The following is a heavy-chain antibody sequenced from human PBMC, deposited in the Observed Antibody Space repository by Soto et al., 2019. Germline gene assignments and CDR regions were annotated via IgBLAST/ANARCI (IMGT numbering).Heavy chain of an antibody. J-gene: IGHJ5*02. CDR1: GGTFSSYA. Sequence: SVKVSCKASGGTFSSYAISWVRQAPGQGLEWMGGIIPIFGTANYAQKFQGRVTITADESTSTAYMELSSLRSEDTAVYYCAREAGYCSGGSCYGWWFDPWGQGTLVSVSS. D-gene: IGHD2-15*01. V-gene: IGHV1-69*13. CDR2: IIPIFGTA. CDR3: AREAGYCSGGSCYGWWFDP.